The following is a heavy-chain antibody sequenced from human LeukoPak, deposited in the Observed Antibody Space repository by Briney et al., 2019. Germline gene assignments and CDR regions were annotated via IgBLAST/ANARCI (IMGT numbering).Heavy chain of an antibody. Sequence: GRSLRLSCVDSGFSFSNFAIHWVRQAPGKGLEWVANINQDGSQKYYVDSVKGRFTISRDNAKNSLYLQMNSLRAEDTAVYYCARALAAAGSYWGQGTLVTVSS. CDR2: INQDGSQK. CDR3: ARALAAAGSY. D-gene: IGHD6-25*01. V-gene: IGHV3-7*01. J-gene: IGHJ4*02. CDR1: GFSFSNFA.